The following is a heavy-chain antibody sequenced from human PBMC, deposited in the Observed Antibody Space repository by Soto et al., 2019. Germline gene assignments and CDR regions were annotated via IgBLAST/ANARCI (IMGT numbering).Heavy chain of an antibody. V-gene: IGHV1-18*01. J-gene: IGHJ4*02. CDR2: ISPYDGNT. CDR3: AREDRAAAAGTTYYFDY. D-gene: IGHD6-13*01. CDR1: GYIFTNYG. Sequence: QVQLVQSEAEVKKPGASVKVSCKASGYIFTNYGLSWVRQAPGQGLEWMAWISPYDGNTHYAQKLQGRVTVTTDTSTGTAHIELRSLRFDDTAVYFCAREDRAAAAGTTYYFDYWGQGTLVTVSS.